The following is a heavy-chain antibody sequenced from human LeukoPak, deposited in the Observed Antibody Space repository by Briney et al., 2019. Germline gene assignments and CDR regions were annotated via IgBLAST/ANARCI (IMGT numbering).Heavy chain of an antibody. Sequence: SETLSLTCTVSGGSISSYYWSWIRQPPGKGLEWIGYIYYSGSTNYNPSLKSRVTISVDTSKNQFSLKLSSVTAADTAVYYCARDFLGQLSYSSSPRIDYWGQGTLVTVSS. D-gene: IGHD6-6*01. V-gene: IGHV4-59*01. J-gene: IGHJ4*02. CDR2: IYYSGST. CDR1: GGSISSYY. CDR3: ARDFLGQLSYSSSPRIDY.